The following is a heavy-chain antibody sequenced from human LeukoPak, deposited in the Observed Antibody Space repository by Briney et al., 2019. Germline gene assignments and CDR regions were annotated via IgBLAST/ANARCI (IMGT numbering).Heavy chain of an antibody. CDR3: ARDYCSSISCMDA. Sequence: PGTSLRLSCAASGFTFSRYGMHWVRQAPGKGLEWVAVIWSNGNNKEHADSVKRRFPISRDNSKNTLYLQMDGLRAEDTAMYYCARDYCSSISCMDAWGQGTTVTVSS. V-gene: IGHV3-33*01. CDR1: GFTFSRYG. D-gene: IGHD2-2*01. J-gene: IGHJ6*02. CDR2: IWSNGNNK.